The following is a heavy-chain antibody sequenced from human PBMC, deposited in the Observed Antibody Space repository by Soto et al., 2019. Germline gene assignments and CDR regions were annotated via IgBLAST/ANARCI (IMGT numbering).Heavy chain of an antibody. CDR1: GGSFSAYY. Sequence: SETLPLTCAVYGGSFSAYYWSWVRQPPGKGLEWIGEIIHSESTKYNPSLKSRVTISVDTSKNQFSLKLSSVTAADTAVYYCARQRPTDGRWEFANYYGMDVWGQGTPVTVS. CDR2: IIHSEST. CDR3: ARQRPTDGRWEFANYYGMDV. D-gene: IGHD1-26*01. J-gene: IGHJ6*02. V-gene: IGHV4-34*12.